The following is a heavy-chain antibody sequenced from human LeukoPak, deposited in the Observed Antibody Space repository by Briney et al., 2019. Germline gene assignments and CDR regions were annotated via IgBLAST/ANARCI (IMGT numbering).Heavy chain of an antibody. D-gene: IGHD3-22*01. CDR2: IRYDGSNK. V-gene: IGHV3-30*02. CDR1: GFTFSSYG. J-gene: IGHJ4*02. CDR3: AKDIAPMYYYDSSGYYGDY. Sequence: GGSLRLSCAASGFTFSSYGMHWVRQAPGKGLEWVAFIRYDGSNKYYADSVKGRFTISRDNSKNTLYLQMNSLRAEDTAVYYCAKDIAPMYYYDSSGYYGDYWGQGTLVIVSS.